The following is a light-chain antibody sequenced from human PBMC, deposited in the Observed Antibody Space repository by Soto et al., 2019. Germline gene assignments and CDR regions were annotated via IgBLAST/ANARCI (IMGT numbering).Light chain of an antibody. Sequence: EIVFTQSPATLSLSPGERATLSCRASQSVSSYLAWYQQKPGQAPRLLIYDASNRATGIPTRLSGSGSGTDSTITLRSLVPEDVAVYYCQQRSNWPPLTFGGGTRVEIK. CDR2: DAS. J-gene: IGKJ4*01. V-gene: IGKV3-11*01. CDR1: QSVSSY. CDR3: QQRSNWPPLT.